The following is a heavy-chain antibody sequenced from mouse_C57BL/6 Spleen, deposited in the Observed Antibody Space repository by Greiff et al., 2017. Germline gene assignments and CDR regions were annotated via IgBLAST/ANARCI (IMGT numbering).Heavy chain of an antibody. J-gene: IGHJ4*01. CDR3: ARPTVGAPYGMDY. CDR1: GYTFPSYW. V-gene: IGHV1-52*01. D-gene: IGHD1-1*01. Sequence: QVQLQQPGPELVRPGSSVKLSCKASGYTFPSYWMHWVKPRPIQGLEWIGNIDPSVIEPHSNQKFKDKATLTVDKSSSPAYMQLSSLTSEDSAVYYGARPTVGAPYGMDYWGQGTSVTVSS. CDR2: IDPSVIEP.